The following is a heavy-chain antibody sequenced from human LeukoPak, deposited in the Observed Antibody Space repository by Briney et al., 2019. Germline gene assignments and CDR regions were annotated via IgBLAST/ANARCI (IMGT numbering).Heavy chain of an antibody. CDR2: ISYDGSNK. J-gene: IGHJ3*02. CDR1: GFTFSSYG. Sequence: GGSLRLSCAASGFTFSSYGMHWVRQAPGKGLEWVAVISYDGSNKYYADSVKGRFTISRDNSKNTLYLKMNSLRAEDTAVYYCEKKHYYDSSGYYPGAFDIWGQGTMVTVSS. CDR3: EKKHYYDSSGYYPGAFDI. V-gene: IGHV3-30*18. D-gene: IGHD3-22*01.